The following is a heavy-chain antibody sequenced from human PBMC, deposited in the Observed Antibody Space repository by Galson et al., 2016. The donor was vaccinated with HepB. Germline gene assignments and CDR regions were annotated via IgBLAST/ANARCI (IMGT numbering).Heavy chain of an antibody. V-gene: IGHV3-23*01. J-gene: IGHJ4*02. CDR2: IDGHDDST. Sequence: SLRLSCAASGFTFSSSSMSWVRQAPGKGLEWVSAIDGHDDSTYYADSVRGRFTISRDNPKNTLYLQINSLRAEDTAVYYCATGGDYDIWGRGTLVTVSS. D-gene: IGHD4-17*01. CDR1: GFTFSSSS. CDR3: ATGGDYDI.